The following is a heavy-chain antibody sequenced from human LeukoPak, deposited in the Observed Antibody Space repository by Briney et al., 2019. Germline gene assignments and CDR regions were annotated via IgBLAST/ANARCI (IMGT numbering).Heavy chain of an antibody. CDR3: ARHYYDRSDSYSFDY. CDR2: IFSSGST. CDR1: GGSISGYY. J-gene: IGHJ4*02. Sequence: SETLSLTCTVSGGSISGYYWSWIRQPPGKGLEWIGYIFSSGSTNYNPSPKSRVTISEDTSVNQFSLKLSSVTAADTAVYYCARHYYDRSDSYSFDYWGQGTLVTVSS. D-gene: IGHD3-22*01. V-gene: IGHV4-59*08.